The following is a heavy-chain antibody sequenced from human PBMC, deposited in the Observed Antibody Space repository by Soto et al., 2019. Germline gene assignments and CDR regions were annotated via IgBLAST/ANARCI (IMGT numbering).Heavy chain of an antibody. CDR3: ARDLPLGATYLRVGSPFDY. V-gene: IGHV1-18*01. Sequence: QVQLVQSGAEVKKPGASVKVSCKASGYTFTSYGISWVRQAPGQGLEWMGWISAYNGNTNYAQKLQGRVTMTTDTSTSTAYMELRSLRSDDTAMYYCARDLPLGATYLRVGSPFDYWGQGTLVTVSS. D-gene: IGHD1-26*01. CDR1: GYTFTSYG. J-gene: IGHJ4*02. CDR2: ISAYNGNT.